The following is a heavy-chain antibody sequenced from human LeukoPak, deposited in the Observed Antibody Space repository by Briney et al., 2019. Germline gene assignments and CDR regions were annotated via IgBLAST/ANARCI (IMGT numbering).Heavy chain of an antibody. CDR1: GFTLSSYA. V-gene: IGHV3-74*01. CDR3: ARDLKGPVNDVFDI. CDR2: SNSDGSTT. Sequence: PGGSLRLSCAASGFTLSSYAIFWVRQAPGKGLVWVSHSNSDGSTTSYADSVKGRFTISRDNAKNTLYLQMNSLRAEDTAVYYCARDLKGPVNDVFDIWGQGTMVTVSS. J-gene: IGHJ3*02. D-gene: IGHD4-23*01.